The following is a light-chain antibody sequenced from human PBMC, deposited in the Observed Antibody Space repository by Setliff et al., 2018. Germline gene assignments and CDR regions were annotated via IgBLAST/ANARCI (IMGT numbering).Light chain of an antibody. Sequence: QSALTQPRSVSGSPGQSVTISCTGTSSDVGGYNYVSWYQQHPGKAPKLMIYEVSKRPSGVPDRFSGSKSGNTASLTVSGLQAEDEADYYCSSYAVSNNGLVFGTGTKGTVL. CDR2: EVS. J-gene: IGLJ1*01. CDR1: SSDVGGYNY. V-gene: IGLV2-8*01. CDR3: SSYAVSNNGLV.